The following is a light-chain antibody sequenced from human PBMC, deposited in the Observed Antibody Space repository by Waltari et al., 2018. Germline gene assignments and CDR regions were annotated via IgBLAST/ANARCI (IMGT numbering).Light chain of an antibody. Sequence: SQSPVHSDGNTYLKWFHQRPGRSPRRLIYKISRRESGVPDRFSGSVSGTDFTLKISRVEAEDVGVYYCMQGSHWPRTFGQGTKLEI. CDR3: MQGSHWPRT. V-gene: IGKV2-30*02. J-gene: IGKJ2*01. CDR2: KIS. CDR1: QSPVHSDGNTY.